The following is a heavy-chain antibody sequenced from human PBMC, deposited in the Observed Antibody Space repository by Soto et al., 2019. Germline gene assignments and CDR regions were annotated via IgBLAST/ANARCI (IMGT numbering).Heavy chain of an antibody. J-gene: IGHJ6*02. CDR2: TYYRSKWYN. Sequence: SQTLSLTCSISGDSVSSNSAAWNWIRQSPSRGLEWLGRTYYRSKWYNDYAVSVTSRITINPDTSKNHFSLQLNSVPPEDTAVYYCARVGYSSSWDSYYGMDVWGQGTTVTVS. CDR3: ARVGYSSSWDSYYGMDV. CDR1: GDSVSSNSAA. D-gene: IGHD6-13*01. V-gene: IGHV6-1*01.